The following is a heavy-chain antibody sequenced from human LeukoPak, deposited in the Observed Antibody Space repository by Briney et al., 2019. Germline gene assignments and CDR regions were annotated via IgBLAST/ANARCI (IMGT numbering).Heavy chain of an antibody. CDR3: ARGIAVAGYDY. J-gene: IGHJ4*02. D-gene: IGHD6-19*01. CDR2: IIPIFGPA. V-gene: IGHV1-69*01. Sequence: WMVGIIPIFGPANYAQKFQGRVTITADESTSTAYMELSSLRSEDTAVYYCARGIAVAGYDYWGQGTLVTVSS.